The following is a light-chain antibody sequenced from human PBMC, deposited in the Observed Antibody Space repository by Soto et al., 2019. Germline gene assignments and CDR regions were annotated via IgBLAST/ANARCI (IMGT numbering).Light chain of an antibody. J-gene: IGKJ1*01. V-gene: IGKV3-20*01. CDR3: QQYGSSPTT. Sequence: EIVLTQSPGTLSLSPGERATLSCRASQSFSSTYLAWYQQKPGQAPRLLIYGASSRATGIPDRFSGGGSGTDFSLTISRLDPEDFAVYYCQQYGSSPTTFGQGTKVDIK. CDR1: QSFSSTY. CDR2: GAS.